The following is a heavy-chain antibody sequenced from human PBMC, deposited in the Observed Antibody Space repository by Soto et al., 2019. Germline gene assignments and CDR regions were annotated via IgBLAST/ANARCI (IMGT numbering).Heavy chain of an antibody. Sequence: SVASSVAADPCDAHAMEWTRRGPGKGLEWVSGITWNSGSIDYADSVKGRFTISRDNAKNSLYLQMNSLRPEDTALYYWAKDIREYSSGWTFLAYWVQGTLVTVSS. CDR1: ADPCDAHA. V-gene: IGHV3-9*01. CDR3: AKDIREYSSGWTFLAY. CDR2: ITWNSGSI. D-gene: IGHD6-19*01. J-gene: IGHJ4*01.